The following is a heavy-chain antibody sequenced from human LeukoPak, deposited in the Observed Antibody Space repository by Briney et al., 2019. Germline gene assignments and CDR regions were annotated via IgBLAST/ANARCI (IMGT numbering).Heavy chain of an antibody. Sequence: GGSLRLSCSASGFTFSSYSMNWLRQAPGKGLEWVSSISSSSSYIYYADSVKGRLTISRDNAKNSLYLQMNSLRAEDTAVYYCARVKKLRYFDWLFRPDYWGQGTLVTVSS. CDR1: GFTFSSYS. CDR2: ISSSSSYI. J-gene: IGHJ4*02. V-gene: IGHV3-21*01. D-gene: IGHD3-9*01. CDR3: ARVKKLRYFDWLFRPDY.